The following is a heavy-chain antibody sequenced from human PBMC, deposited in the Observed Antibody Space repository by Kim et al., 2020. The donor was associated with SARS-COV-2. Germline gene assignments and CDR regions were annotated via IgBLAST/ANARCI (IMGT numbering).Heavy chain of an antibody. J-gene: IGHJ5*02. Sequence: ASVKVSCKASGYTFTSSHIQWVRQAPGQGLEWMGIINPGGGSTIYAEKLQGRVTMTRDTSTGTVYMQLSSLRSEDTALYYCARGTWGGGGWGYGSGQYNRFDPWGQGNPGHRLL. V-gene: IGHV1-46*03. CDR2: INPGGGST. CDR1: GYTFTSSH. CDR3: ARGTWGGGGWGYGSGQYNRFDP. D-gene: IGHD3-10*01.